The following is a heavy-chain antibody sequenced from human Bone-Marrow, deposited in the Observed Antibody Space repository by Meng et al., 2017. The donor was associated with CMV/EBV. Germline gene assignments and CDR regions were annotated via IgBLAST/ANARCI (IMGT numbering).Heavy chain of an antibody. J-gene: IGHJ4*02. V-gene: IGHV4-34*01. D-gene: IGHD3-3*01. CDR2: INHSGST. CDR1: GGSFSGYY. CDR3: ARAGFWSGYYRYYFDY. Sequence: GSLRLSCAVYGGSFSGYYWSWIRRPPGKGLEWIGEINHSGSTNYNPSLKSRVTISVDTSKNQFSLKLSSVTAADTAVYYCARAGFWSGYYRYYFDYWGQGTLVTVSS.